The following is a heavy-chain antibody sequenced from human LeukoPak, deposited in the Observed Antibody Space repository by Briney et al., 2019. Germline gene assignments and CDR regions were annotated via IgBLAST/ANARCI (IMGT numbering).Heavy chain of an antibody. J-gene: IGHJ4*02. CDR1: GFTFSSYS. V-gene: IGHV3-21*01. CDR3: ARDSTLWFGELPSDY. D-gene: IGHD3-10*01. CDR2: ISSSSSYI. Sequence: PGGSLRLSCAASGFTFSSYSMNWVRQAPGKGLEWVSSISSSSSYIYYADSVKGRFTISRDNAKNSLYLQMNSLRAEDTAVYYCARDSTLWFGELPSDYWGQGTLVTVSS.